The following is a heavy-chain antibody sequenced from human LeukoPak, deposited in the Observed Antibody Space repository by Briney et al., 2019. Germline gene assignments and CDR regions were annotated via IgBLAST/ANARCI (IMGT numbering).Heavy chain of an antibody. CDR1: GFTFSSYS. Sequence: GGSLRLSCTVSGFTFSSYSMNWVRQAPGKGLEWVSSISTSSSYIYYADSVKGRFTISRDNSKNTLYLQMNSLRAEDTAVYYCAKAAEGYYYYYYMDVWGKGTTVTVSS. CDR2: ISTSSSYI. J-gene: IGHJ6*03. V-gene: IGHV3-21*04. CDR3: AKAAEGYYYYYYMDV.